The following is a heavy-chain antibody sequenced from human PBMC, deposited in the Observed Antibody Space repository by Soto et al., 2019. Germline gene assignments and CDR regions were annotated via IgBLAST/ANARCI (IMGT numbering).Heavy chain of an antibody. J-gene: IGHJ4*02. CDR3: TLRQDTSRGPIY. Sequence: GPTLVNPTQTLTLTCTVSGFSLTTRGMTLGWIRQPPGKAPEWLALSTQYSPSLQSRLTLTEDTSKNQVVLTMTNMDPVDTATYYCTLRQDTSRGPIYWGQGIMVTVSS. CDR1: GFSLTTRGMT. V-gene: IGHV2-5*01. D-gene: IGHD6-13*01. CDR2: ST.